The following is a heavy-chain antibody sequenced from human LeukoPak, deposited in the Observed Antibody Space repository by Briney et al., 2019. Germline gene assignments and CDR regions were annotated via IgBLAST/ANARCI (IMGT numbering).Heavy chain of an antibody. CDR1: GFTFNKFW. D-gene: IGHD4-17*01. V-gene: IGHV3-7*01. J-gene: IGHJ4*02. CDR2: IKQDGSEK. Sequence: GGSLRLSCAASGFTFNKFWMSWVRQAPGKGQEWVANIKQDGSEKNYVDSVKGRFTISRDNAENSVSLQMNSLRAEDTAVYYCARDSVTRGFDYWGQGTLVTVSS. CDR3: ARDSVTRGFDY.